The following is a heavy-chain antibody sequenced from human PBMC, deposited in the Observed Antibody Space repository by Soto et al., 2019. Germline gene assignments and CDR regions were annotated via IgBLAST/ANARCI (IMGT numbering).Heavy chain of an antibody. Sequence: EVQLVESGGGLVQPGGSLRLSCAASGFTFSSHTMHWVRQAPGKGLEYVSTVSSNGGSTYYADSVRGRFTISRDNSKTTLYLQMGSMRAEVLVVYYWARGLGSSWYYAFDIWGQGTMVTVSS. V-gene: IGHV3-64*07. CDR3: ARGLGSSWYYAFDI. CDR2: VSSNGGST. D-gene: IGHD6-13*01. J-gene: IGHJ3*02. CDR1: GFTFSSHT.